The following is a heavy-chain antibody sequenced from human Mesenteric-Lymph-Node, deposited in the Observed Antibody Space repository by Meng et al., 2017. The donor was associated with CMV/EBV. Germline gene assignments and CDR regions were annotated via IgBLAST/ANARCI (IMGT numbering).Heavy chain of an antibody. CDR3: ARDGYSPFDY. D-gene: IGHD5-24*01. J-gene: IGHJ4*02. CDR1: GGPFSNYV. CDR2: FSPILDTP. Sequence: VSCEASGGPFSNYVVRWVRQAPGQGLEWMGRFSPILDTPNYAQKFRGRVTITADKSTSIVYMELSSLRSEDTAVYFCARDGYSPFDYWGQGTLVTVSS. V-gene: IGHV1-69*04.